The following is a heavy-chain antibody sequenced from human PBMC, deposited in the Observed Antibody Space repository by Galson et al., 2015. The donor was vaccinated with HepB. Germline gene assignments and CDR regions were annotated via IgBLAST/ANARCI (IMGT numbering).Heavy chain of an antibody. CDR3: ARDAYPLGSGSCLGY. Sequence: SLRLSCAASGFTFSSYAMHWVRQAPGKGLEWVAVISYDGSNKYYADSVKGRFTISRDNSKNTLYLQMNSLRAEDTAVYYCARDAYPLGSGSCLGYWGQGTLVTVSS. D-gene: IGHD1-26*01. J-gene: IGHJ4*02. V-gene: IGHV3-30-3*01. CDR1: GFTFSSYA. CDR2: ISYDGSNK.